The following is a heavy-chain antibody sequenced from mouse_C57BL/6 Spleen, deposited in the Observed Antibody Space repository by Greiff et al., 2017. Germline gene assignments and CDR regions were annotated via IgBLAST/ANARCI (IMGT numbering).Heavy chain of an antibody. J-gene: IGHJ4*01. CDR2: ISYDGSN. Sequence: EVKLMESGPGLVKPSQSLSLTCSVTGYSITSGYYWNWIRQFPGNKLEWMGYISYDGSNNYNPSLKNLISLTRDPSKNQFFLKLNSVTTEDTATYYCARLDDYYAMDYWGKGTSVTVSS. CDR1: GYSITSGYY. V-gene: IGHV3-6*01. CDR3: ARLDDYYAMDY.